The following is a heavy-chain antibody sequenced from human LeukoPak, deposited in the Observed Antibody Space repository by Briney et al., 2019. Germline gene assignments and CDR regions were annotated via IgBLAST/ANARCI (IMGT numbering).Heavy chain of an antibody. J-gene: IGHJ5*02. D-gene: IGHD3-3*02. V-gene: IGHV4-39*07. Sequence: SETLSLTCTVSGGSISSSSYYWGWIRQPPGKGLEWIGSIYYSGSTYYNPSLKSRVTISVDTSKNQFSLKLSSVTAADTAVYYCARHPPPSEPFWSGKDGFDPWGQGTLVTVSS. CDR1: GGSISSSSYY. CDR3: ARHPPPSEPFWSGKDGFDP. CDR2: IYYSGST.